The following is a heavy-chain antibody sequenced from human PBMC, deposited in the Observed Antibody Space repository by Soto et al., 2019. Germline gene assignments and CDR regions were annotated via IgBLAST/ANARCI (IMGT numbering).Heavy chain of an antibody. D-gene: IGHD6-6*01. CDR3: AKAAQLVIFHYMDV. Sequence: PGGSLRLSCVASGFTFSSYAMSWVRQAPGKGLEWVSAISGSGGSTYYADSVKGRFTISRDNSKNTLYLQMNSLRAEDTAVYYCAKAAQLVIFHYMDVWGKGTTVTVSS. V-gene: IGHV3-23*01. J-gene: IGHJ6*03. CDR2: ISGSGGST. CDR1: GFTFSSYA.